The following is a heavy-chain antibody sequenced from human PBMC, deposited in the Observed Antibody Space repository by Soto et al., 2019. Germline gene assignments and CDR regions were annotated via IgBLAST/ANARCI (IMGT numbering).Heavy chain of an antibody. D-gene: IGHD3-9*01. CDR1: GGTFSSYA. CDR3: AGALRYFDWLAPTYYYGMDV. V-gene: IGHV1-69*13. Sequence: ASVKVSCKASGGTFSSYAISWVRQAPGQGLEWMGGIIPIFGTANYAQKFQGRVTITADESTSTAYMELSSLRSEDTAVYYCAGALRYFDWLAPTYYYGMDVWGQGTTVTVSS. J-gene: IGHJ6*02. CDR2: IIPIFGTA.